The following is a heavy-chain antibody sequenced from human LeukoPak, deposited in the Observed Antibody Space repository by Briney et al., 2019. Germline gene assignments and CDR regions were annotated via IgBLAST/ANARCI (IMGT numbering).Heavy chain of an antibody. D-gene: IGHD6-19*01. Sequence: SETLSLTCTVSGGSISSYYWSWIRQPPGKGLEWIGYIYYSGSTNCNPSLKSRVTISVDTSKIQFSLKLSSVTAADTAVYYCARDLAVAGDYYYYYYMDVWGKGTTVTVSS. J-gene: IGHJ6*03. CDR3: ARDLAVAGDYYYYYYMDV. CDR1: GGSISSYY. V-gene: IGHV4-59*01. CDR2: IYYSGST.